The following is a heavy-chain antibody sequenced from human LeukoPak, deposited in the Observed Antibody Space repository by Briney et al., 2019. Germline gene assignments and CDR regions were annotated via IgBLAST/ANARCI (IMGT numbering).Heavy chain of an antibody. CDR1: GFAFSSFW. CDR2: INQDGSEK. CDR3: APGEPGY. D-gene: IGHD3-10*01. V-gene: IGHV3-7*03. J-gene: IGHJ4*02. Sequence: GGSLRLSCAASGFAFSSFWMNWVRQAPGRGLEWVASINQDGSEKYYLDSVKGRFTISRDNAKNSLFLQMNSLRAEDTAVYYCAPGEPGYWGQGTLVTVSS.